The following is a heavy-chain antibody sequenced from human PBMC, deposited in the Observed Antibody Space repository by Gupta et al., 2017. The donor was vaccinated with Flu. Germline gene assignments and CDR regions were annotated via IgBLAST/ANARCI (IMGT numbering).Heavy chain of an antibody. CDR1: GTTFTNYY. V-gene: IGHV1-46*01. J-gene: IGHJ6*03. Sequence: QVQLVQSGAEVKKPGASVKVSCKASGTTFTNYYFHWVRQAPGQGLEWMGMINPSGGSTSYAQKFQGRVTMTRDTSTSTVYMNLSSLRSEDTAIYYCAKDLGSGGDYYYYMDVWGKGTTVTVSS. CDR2: INPSGGST. CDR3: AKDLGSGGDYYYYMDV. D-gene: IGHD2-15*01.